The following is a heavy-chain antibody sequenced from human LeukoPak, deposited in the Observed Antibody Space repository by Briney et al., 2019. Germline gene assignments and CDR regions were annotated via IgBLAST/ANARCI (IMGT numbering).Heavy chain of an antibody. D-gene: IGHD3-22*01. CDR2: IYYSGST. CDR1: GGSISSGGYY. J-gene: IGHJ4*02. CDR3: ARDPLYYYDSSGYSEGDY. Sequence: SETLSLTCTVSGGSISSGGYYWSWIRQHPGKGLEWIGYIYYSGSTYYNPSLKSRVTISVDTSKNQFSLKLSSVTAADTAVYYCARDPLYYYDSSGYSEGDYWGQGTLVTVSS. V-gene: IGHV4-31*03.